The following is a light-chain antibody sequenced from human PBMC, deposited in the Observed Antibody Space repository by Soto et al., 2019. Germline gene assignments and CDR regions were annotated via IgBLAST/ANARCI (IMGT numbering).Light chain of an antibody. CDR3: ASWDDRLGAVI. J-gene: IGLJ2*01. Sequence: QSVLTHPPSASGTPGQRVFISCSGSNSNIGGTNYAYWYQQLPGAAPKLLMHSNNLRPSGVPERISGSKSGTSASLAISGLRSEDEAVYYCASWDDRLGAVIFGGGTKVTVL. CDR1: NSNIGGTNY. CDR2: SNN. V-gene: IGLV1-47*02.